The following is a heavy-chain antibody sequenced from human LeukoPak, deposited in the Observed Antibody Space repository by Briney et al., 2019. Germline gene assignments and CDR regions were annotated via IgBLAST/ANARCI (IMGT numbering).Heavy chain of an antibody. J-gene: IGHJ5*02. CDR2: IQPDGDNI. V-gene: IGHV3-30*02. CDR3: AKNGAAAVFWFDP. CDR1: GFTFSSYA. D-gene: IGHD6-13*01. Sequence: GGSLRLSCAASGFTFSSYAMSWARQAPGKGLEWVANIQPDGDNIWCADSVKGRFTISRDNSKNTLYLQMNSLRAEDTAVYYCAKNGAAAVFWFDPWGQGTLVTVSS.